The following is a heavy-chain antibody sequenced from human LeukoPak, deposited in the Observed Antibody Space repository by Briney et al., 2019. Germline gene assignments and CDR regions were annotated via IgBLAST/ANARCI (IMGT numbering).Heavy chain of an antibody. CDR3: ARAHGDLDY. CDR2: IYYSGST. V-gene: IGHV4-59*01. J-gene: IGHJ4*02. D-gene: IGHD4-17*01. CDR1: GGSISSYY. Sequence: PSETLSLTCTVSGGSISSYYWSWIRQPPGKGLEWIGYIYYSGSTNYNPSLKSRVTISVDTSKNQFSLKLSSVTAADTAVYYCARAHGDLDYWGQGTLSPSPQ.